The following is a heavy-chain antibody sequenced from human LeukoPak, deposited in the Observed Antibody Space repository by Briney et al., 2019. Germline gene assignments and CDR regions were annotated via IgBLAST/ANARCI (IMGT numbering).Heavy chain of an antibody. D-gene: IGHD1-14*01. J-gene: IGHJ3*02. Sequence: ASVKVSCKASGYTFTGYYMHWVRQAPGQGLEWMGWINPNSGGTNYAQKFQGRVTMTRDTSISTAYMELSRLRSDDTAVYYCATDGHMTYRTFDIWGQGTMVTVSS. CDR2: INPNSGGT. V-gene: IGHV1-2*02. CDR1: GYTFTGYY. CDR3: ATDGHMTYRTFDI.